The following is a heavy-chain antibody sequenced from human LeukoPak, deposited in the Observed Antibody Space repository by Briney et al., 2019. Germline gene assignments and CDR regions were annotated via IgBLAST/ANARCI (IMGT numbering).Heavy chain of an antibody. CDR3: ARGQFDYYYYYMVV. J-gene: IGHJ6*03. V-gene: IGHV4-34*01. Sequence: SETMSLTCAVYGGSFSGYYWSWIRQPPGKGLEWIGEINHSGSTNYNPSLKSRVTISVDTFKNQFSLKLSSVTAADTAVYYCARGQFDYYYYYMVVWGKGTTVTVSS. CDR1: GGSFSGYY. D-gene: IGHD5-24*01. CDR2: INHSGST.